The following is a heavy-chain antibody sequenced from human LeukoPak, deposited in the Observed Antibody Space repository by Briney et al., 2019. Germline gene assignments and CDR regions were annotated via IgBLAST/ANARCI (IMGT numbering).Heavy chain of an antibody. CDR1: GYTFTSYY. D-gene: IGHD3-22*01. V-gene: IGHV1-46*01. Sequence: ASVKVSCKASGYTFTSYYMHWVRQAPGQGLEWMGIINPSGGSTSYAQKFQGRVTMTRDMSTSTVYVELSSLRSEDTAVYYCAREASNYYDSSGYRERGYYFDYWGQGTLVTVSS. J-gene: IGHJ4*02. CDR2: INPSGGST. CDR3: AREASNYYDSSGYRERGYYFDY.